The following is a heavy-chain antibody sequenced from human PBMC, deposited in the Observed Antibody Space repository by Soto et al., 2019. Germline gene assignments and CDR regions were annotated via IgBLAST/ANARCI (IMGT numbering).Heavy chain of an antibody. J-gene: IGHJ6*04. CDR2: IWYDGSNK. CDR1: GFTFSSYG. V-gene: IGHV3-33*01. CDR3: ARGWFCSTSCWWDLALV. Sequence: GGSLRLSCAASGFTFSSYGMHWVRQAPGKGLEWVAVIWYDGSNKYYADSVKGRFTISRDNSKNTLYLQMNSLRAEDTAVYYCARGWFCSTSCWWDLALVWGKGTTVTVSS. D-gene: IGHD2-2*01.